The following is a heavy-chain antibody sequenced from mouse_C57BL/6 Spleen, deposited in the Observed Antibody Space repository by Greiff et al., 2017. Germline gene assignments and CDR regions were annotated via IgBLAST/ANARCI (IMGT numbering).Heavy chain of an antibody. CDR1: GYSITSGYY. CDR2: ISYDGSN. J-gene: IGHJ3*01. CDR3: ARESFYYGSPAWFAY. V-gene: IGHV3-6*01. Sequence: EVQLQESGPGLVKPSQSLSLTCSVTGYSITSGYYWNWIRQFPGNKLEWMGYISYDGSNNYNPSLKNRISITRDTSKNQFFLKLNSVTTEDTATYYCARESFYYGSPAWFAYWGQGTLVTVSA. D-gene: IGHD1-1*01.